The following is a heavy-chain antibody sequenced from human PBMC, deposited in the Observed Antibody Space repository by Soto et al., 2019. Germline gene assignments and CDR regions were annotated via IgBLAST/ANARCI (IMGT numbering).Heavy chain of an antibody. J-gene: IGHJ6*02. CDR1: GYSFSTHW. V-gene: IGHV5-51*01. D-gene: IGHD5-18*01. Sequence: GESLKISCQGYGYSFSTHWIGWVRQMPGKGLEWMGIIYPDDSDTRYSPSFQGQVTISADKSINTAFLQWRSLKASDTAMYYCARDKEDTAMGSGMDVWGQGTTVTVSS. CDR2: IYPDDSDT. CDR3: ARDKEDTAMGSGMDV.